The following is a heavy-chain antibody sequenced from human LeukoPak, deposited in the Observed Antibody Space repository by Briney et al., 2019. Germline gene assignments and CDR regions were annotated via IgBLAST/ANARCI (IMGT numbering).Heavy chain of an antibody. CDR2: ISGSGGST. CDR3: AKRGYGVAEYYYYMDV. CDR1: GFTFSSYA. V-gene: IGHV3-23*01. Sequence: GGSLRLSCAASGFTFSSYAMSWVRQAPGKGLEWVSAISGSGGSTYYADSVKGRFTISRDNSKNTLYLQMNSLRAEDTAVYYCAKRGYGVAEYYYYMDVWGKGTTVTVSS. J-gene: IGHJ6*03. D-gene: IGHD5-18*01.